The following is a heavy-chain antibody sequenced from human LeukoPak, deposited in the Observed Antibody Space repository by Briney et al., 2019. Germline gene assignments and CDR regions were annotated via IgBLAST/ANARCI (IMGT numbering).Heavy chain of an antibody. V-gene: IGHV3-7*01. Sequence: GGSLRLSCVASGFTFSSYWMNWVRQAPGKGLEWVANIKQDGSEKYYVDSVKGRFTISRDNAKDTLYLQMNSLRAEDTAVYYCARSSSWTEVDYWGQGTLVTVSS. CDR2: IKQDGSEK. J-gene: IGHJ4*02. D-gene: IGHD6-13*01. CDR1: GFTFSSYW. CDR3: ARSSSWTEVDY.